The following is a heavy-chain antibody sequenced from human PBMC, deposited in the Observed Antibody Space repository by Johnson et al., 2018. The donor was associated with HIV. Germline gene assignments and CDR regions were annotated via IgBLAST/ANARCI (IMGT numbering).Heavy chain of an antibody. Sequence: VQLVESGGGVVQPGRSLRLSCAASGFTFDDYAMHWVRQAPGKGLEWVSGISWNSGIIGYADSVKGRFTITRYNAKNSLYLQMNSLSAEDTALYYCARGKLPAALRRGDAFDIWGQGTLVTVSS. CDR3: ARGKLPAALRRGDAFDI. CDR1: GFTFDDYA. D-gene: IGHD2-2*01. CDR2: ISWNSGII. V-gene: IGHV3-9*01. J-gene: IGHJ3*02.